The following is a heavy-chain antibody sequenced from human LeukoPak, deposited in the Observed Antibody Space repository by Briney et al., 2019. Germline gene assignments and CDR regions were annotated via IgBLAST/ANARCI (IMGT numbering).Heavy chain of an antibody. J-gene: IGHJ6*04. CDR1: GFTFDDYA. CDR2: ISWNSGSI. V-gene: IGHV3-9*01. D-gene: IGHD4-17*01. Sequence: PGGSLRLSCAASGFTFDDYAMHWVRQAPGQGLEWVSGISWNSGSIAYADSVKGRFTISRDNAKNSLYLQMNSLRPEDTALYYCGKGYGSGLPYGMDVWGEGTTVTVSS. CDR3: GKGYGSGLPYGMDV.